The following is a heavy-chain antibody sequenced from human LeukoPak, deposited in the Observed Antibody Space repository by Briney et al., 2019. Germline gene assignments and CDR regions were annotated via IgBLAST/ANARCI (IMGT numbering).Heavy chain of an antibody. CDR1: RYTFTSYY. J-gene: IGHJ6*03. Sequence: ASVKVSSKASRYTFTSYYMHWVRQAPGQGLEWMGIINPSGGSTSYAQKFQGRVTMTRNTSISTAYMELSSLRSEDTAVYYCARPRFGENGYYYYYMDVWGKGTTVTVSS. CDR3: ARPRFGENGYYYYYMDV. D-gene: IGHD3-10*01. CDR2: INPSGGST. V-gene: IGHV1-46*01.